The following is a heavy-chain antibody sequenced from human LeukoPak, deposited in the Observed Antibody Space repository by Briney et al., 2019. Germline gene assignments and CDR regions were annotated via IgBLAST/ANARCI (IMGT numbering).Heavy chain of an antibody. CDR3: ARGYSSSWFDP. D-gene: IGHD6-13*01. CDR2: INHSGST. CDR1: GGSFSGYY. V-gene: IGHV4-34*01. J-gene: IGHJ5*02. Sequence: SETLCLTCAVYGGSFSGYYWSWIRQPPGKGLEWIGEINHSGSTNYNPSLKSRVTISVDTSKNQFSLKLSSVTAADTAVYYCARGYSSSWFDPWGQGTLVTVSS.